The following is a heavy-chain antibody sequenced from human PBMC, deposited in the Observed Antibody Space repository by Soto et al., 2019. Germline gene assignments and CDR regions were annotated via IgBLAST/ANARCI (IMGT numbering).Heavy chain of an antibody. V-gene: IGHV3-7*01. CDR1: GFNLQLYW. CDR2: IKTDGSEK. D-gene: IGHD3-3*01. J-gene: IGHJ6*02. Sequence: GGTLRLSCEASGFNLQLYWMSWVLQAPGKGLEWVANIKTDGSEKYYDDSVKDRFTISRDNSKDSLYLQMKSLVVEDRAVYYCVRSYLYYVYWGGSSGGYYYVMDVWGQGITVTVSS. CDR3: VRSYLYYVYWGGSSGGYYYVMDV.